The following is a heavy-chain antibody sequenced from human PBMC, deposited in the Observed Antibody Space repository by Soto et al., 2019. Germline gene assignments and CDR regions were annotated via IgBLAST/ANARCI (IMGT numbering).Heavy chain of an antibody. D-gene: IGHD4-17*01. J-gene: IGHJ4*02. CDR1: GYTFKNYG. CDR2: ISGYNGNT. Sequence: QIPLVQSGAEVKRPGASVKVSCKASGYTFKNYGIIWVRQAPGQGLEWMGWISGYNGNTKYEQKLQGRITLTTDPFTTTAYMELRSLRSDDTAVYYCARPFYGDHGIVDYWGQGTLVTVSS. V-gene: IGHV1-18*01. CDR3: ARPFYGDHGIVDY.